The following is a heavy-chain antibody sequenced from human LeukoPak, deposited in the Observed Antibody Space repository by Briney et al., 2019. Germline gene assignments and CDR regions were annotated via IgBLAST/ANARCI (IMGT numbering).Heavy chain of an antibody. V-gene: IGHV4-39*01. D-gene: IGHD7-27*01. J-gene: IGHJ4*02. CDR3: ARPKLGVFDY. Sequence: SETLSLTCTVSGGSISSSSYYWGWIRQPPGKGLEWIGSIYYSGSTYYNPSLKSRVTISVDTSKNQFSLKLSSVTAADTAVYYCARPKLGVFDYWGQGTLVTVSS. CDR1: GGSISSSSYY. CDR2: IYYSGST.